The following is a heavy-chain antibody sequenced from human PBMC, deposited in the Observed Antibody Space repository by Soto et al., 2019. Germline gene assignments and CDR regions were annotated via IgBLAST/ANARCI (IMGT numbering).Heavy chain of an antibody. Sequence: SETLSLTCTVSGGSISSSSYYWGWIRQPPGKGLEWIGSIYYSGSTYYNPSLKSRVTISVDTSKNQFSLKLSSVTAADTAVYYCASSNYEGYYYYYMDVWGKGTTVTVSS. CDR2: IYYSGST. D-gene: IGHD4-4*01. J-gene: IGHJ6*03. CDR3: ASSNYEGYYYYYMDV. CDR1: GGSISSSSYY. V-gene: IGHV4-39*01.